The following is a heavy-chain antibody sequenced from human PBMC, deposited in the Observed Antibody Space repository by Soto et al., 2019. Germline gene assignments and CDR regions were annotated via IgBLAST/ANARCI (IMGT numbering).Heavy chain of an antibody. CDR1: GFTFSDYY. CDR3: ASGPYSSGWPYGMDV. CDR2: ISSSSSYT. Sequence: QVQLVESGGGLVKPGGSLRLSCAASGFTFSDYYMSWIRQAPGKGLEWVSYISSSSSYTNYADSVKGRFTISRDNAKNSLYLQMNSLRAEDTAVYYCASGPYSSGWPYGMDVWGQGTTVTVSS. D-gene: IGHD6-19*01. J-gene: IGHJ6*02. V-gene: IGHV3-11*05.